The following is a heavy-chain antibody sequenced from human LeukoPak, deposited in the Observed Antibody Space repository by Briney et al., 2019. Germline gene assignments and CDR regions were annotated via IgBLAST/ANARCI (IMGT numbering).Heavy chain of an antibody. J-gene: IGHJ4*02. V-gene: IGHV4-4*07. CDR3: ARQDSKVGAYTGPYYFDY. CDR1: GGSICGYY. Sequence: SETLSLTCTVSGGSICGYYWSWLRRSAGKGLEWIGRIYTGGTTHDNPSLKSRVTMSVDTSKNQVSLKVSSVTAADTAVYYCARQDSKVGAYTGPYYFDYWGQGTLVTVSS. D-gene: IGHD1-26*01. CDR2: IYTGGTT.